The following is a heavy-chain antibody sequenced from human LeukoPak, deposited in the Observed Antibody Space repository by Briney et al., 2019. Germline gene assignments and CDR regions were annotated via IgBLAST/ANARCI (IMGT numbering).Heavy chain of an antibody. J-gene: IGHJ5*02. CDR3: AREGANYYDSSGYQYNWFDP. V-gene: IGHV1-46*01. D-gene: IGHD3-22*01. Sequence: ASVKVSCKASGYTFTSYYMHWVRQAPGQGLEWMGIINPSGGSTSYAQKFQGRVTMTRDTSTSTVYMELSSLRSEDTAVYYCAREGANYYDSSGYQYNWFDPWGQGTLVTVSS. CDR2: INPSGGST. CDR1: GYTFTSYY.